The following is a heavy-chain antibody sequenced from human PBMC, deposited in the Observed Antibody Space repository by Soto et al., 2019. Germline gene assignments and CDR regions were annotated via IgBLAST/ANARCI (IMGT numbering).Heavy chain of an antibody. D-gene: IGHD6-19*01. J-gene: IGHJ4*02. CDR2: ISAYNGNT. Sequence: ASVEVSCKXSGYTFTSYGISWVRQAPGQGLEWMGWISAYNGNTNYAQKLQGRVTMTTDTSTSTAYMELRSLRSDDTAVYYCASGAVAGNFDYWGQGTLVTVSS. V-gene: IGHV1-18*01. CDR1: GYTFTSYG. CDR3: ASGAVAGNFDY.